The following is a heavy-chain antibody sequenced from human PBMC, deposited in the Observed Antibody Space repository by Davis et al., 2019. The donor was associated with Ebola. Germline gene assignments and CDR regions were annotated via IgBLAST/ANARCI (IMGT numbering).Heavy chain of an antibody. CDR1: GFTFSSYG. V-gene: IGHV3-33*06. CDR2: IWYDGSNK. CDR3: AKPGYCSSTSCYSFYYYYGMDV. Sequence: PGGSLRLSCAASGFTFSSYGMHWVRQAPGKGLEWVAVIWYDGSNKYYADSVKGRFTISRDNSKNTLYLQMNSLRAEDTAVYYCAKPGYCSSTSCYSFYYYYGMDVWGQGTTVTVSS. J-gene: IGHJ6*02. D-gene: IGHD2-2*02.